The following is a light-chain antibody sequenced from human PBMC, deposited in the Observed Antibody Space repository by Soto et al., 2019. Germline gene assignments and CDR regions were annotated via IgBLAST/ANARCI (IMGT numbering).Light chain of an antibody. CDR1: SSGIRDYNY. CDR3: SSKSPDF. J-gene: IGLJ1*01. V-gene: IGLV2-14*01. Sequence: QSALTQPASVSGSPGQSITISCTGTSSGIRDYNYVSWYQQLPGNAPKLIMYEVSNLPSGISNRFSGSKSGNTASLTISGLQGEDEADYYCSSKSPDFFGTGTKVTVL. CDR2: EVS.